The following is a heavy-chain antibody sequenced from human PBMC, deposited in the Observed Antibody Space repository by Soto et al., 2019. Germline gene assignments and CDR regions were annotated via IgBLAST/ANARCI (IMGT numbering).Heavy chain of an antibody. J-gene: IGHJ5*02. Sequence: QLQLRECGSGLVKPSQTLSLTCTVSGAPITSGAYSWSWIRQPPGKGLEWIGFIYQSGSTHYNPSLKSRVTISVDRSKNHFSLQLTSLTAADTAVYYCARDMSGCSSSDCYLSGWFDPWGPGTLVTVSS. D-gene: IGHD2-21*02. CDR1: GAPITSGAYS. V-gene: IGHV4-30-2*01. CDR2: IYQSGST. CDR3: ARDMSGCSSSDCYLSGWFDP.